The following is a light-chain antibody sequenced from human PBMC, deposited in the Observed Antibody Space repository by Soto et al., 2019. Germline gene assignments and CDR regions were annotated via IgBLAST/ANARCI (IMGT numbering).Light chain of an antibody. CDR2: DAS. Sequence: EIVLTQSPVTLSLSPGERATLSCRASQSVSSYLAWYQQKPGQAPRLLISDASTGATGIPARFSGSGSGTDFTLTISSLEPEDFAVYYCQQRSDWPLTFGGGTKVDIK. V-gene: IGKV3-11*01. CDR1: QSVSSY. J-gene: IGKJ4*01. CDR3: QQRSDWPLT.